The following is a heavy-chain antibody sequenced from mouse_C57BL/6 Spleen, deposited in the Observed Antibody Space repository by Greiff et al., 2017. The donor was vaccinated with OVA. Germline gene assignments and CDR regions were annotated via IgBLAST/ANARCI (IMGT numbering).Heavy chain of an antibody. CDR2: IYPGSGST. Sequence: QVQLQQPGAELVKPGASVKMSCKASGYTFTSYWITWVKQRPGQGLEWIGDIYPGSGSTNYNEKFKSKATLTVDTSSSTAYMQLSSLTSEDSAVYYGAMSYDYDVGYAMDYWGQGTSVTVSS. D-gene: IGHD2-4*01. CDR3: AMSYDYDVGYAMDY. CDR1: GYTFTSYW. J-gene: IGHJ4*01. V-gene: IGHV1-55*01.